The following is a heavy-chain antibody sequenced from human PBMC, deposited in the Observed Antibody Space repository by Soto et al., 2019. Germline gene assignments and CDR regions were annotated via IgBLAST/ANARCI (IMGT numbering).Heavy chain of an antibody. CDR2: IYYSGST. D-gene: IGHD4-17*01. V-gene: IGHV4-39*01. Sequence: SETLSLTCTVSGGSISSSSYYWGWIRQPPGKGLEWIGSIYYSGSTYYNPSLKSRVTISVDTSKNQFSLKLSSVTAADTAVYYCARSDYIDRFVHWGQGTLVTVSS. CDR3: ARSDYIDRFVH. J-gene: IGHJ4*02. CDR1: GGSISSSSYY.